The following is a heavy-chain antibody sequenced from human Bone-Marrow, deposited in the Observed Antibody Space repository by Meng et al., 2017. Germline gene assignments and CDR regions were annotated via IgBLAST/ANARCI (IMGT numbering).Heavy chain of an antibody. J-gene: IGHJ4*02. Sequence: LHLHGACPVPVKPSETLALTCNVSVGSISASSFYWGWIRQAPGKGLEWIGTLHDSGSTYYNPSLKSRVTISADTSNSQFSLKLSSVTAADTAVYYCAREWGTLATAADDYWGQGTLVTVSS. V-gene: IGHV4-39*07. D-gene: IGHD6-13*01. CDR3: AREWGTLATAADDY. CDR2: LHDSGST. CDR1: VGSISASSFY.